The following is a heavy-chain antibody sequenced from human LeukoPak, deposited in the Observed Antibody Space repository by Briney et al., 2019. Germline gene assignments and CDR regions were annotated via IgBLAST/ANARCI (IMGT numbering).Heavy chain of an antibody. CDR1: GFTLSNYW. V-gene: IGHV3-7*01. J-gene: IGHJ1*01. CDR2: INQDGSEK. CDR3: ARDGHYDILTGYFQD. Sequence: GGSLRLSCAASGFTLSNYWMSWVRQAPGKGLEWVANINQDGSEKYYVDSVKGRFAISRDNAKNSLYLQMNSLRAEDTAVYYCARDGHYDILTGYFQDWGQGTLVTVSS. D-gene: IGHD3-9*01.